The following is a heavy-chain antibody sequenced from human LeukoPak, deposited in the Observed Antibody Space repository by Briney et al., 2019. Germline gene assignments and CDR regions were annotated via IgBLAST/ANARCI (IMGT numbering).Heavy chain of an antibody. J-gene: IGHJ3*02. Sequence: SETLSLTCTVSGGSISSRDYYWSWIRQPPGKGLEWIGSIYCSGSTYFNPSLKSRLAMSVDTSKRQFSLNLNSVTAADTAVYYCARVDSSGYYYVALGAFDIWGQGTMVTVSS. D-gene: IGHD3-22*01. CDR2: IYCSGST. CDR3: ARVDSSGYYYVALGAFDI. CDR1: GGSISSRDYY. V-gene: IGHV4-39*01.